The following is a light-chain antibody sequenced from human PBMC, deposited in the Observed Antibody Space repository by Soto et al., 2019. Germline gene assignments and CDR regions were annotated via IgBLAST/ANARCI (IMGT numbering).Light chain of an antibody. CDR2: EVT. V-gene: IGLV2-8*01. CDR3: SSYAGSNTYV. CDR1: SSDVGGSNY. J-gene: IGLJ1*01. Sequence: QSALTQPPSASGSPGQSVTISCTGTSSDVGGSNYVSWFQQHPGKGPRLMIYEVTKRPSGVPDRFSGSKSGNTASLTVSGLQPEDEADYYCSSYAGSNTYVFGTGTKLTVL.